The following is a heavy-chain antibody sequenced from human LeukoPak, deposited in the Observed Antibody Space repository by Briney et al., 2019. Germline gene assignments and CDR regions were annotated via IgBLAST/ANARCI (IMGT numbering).Heavy chain of an antibody. CDR1: GDSFNEYY. CDR2: IHHNGNS. CDR3: ARDGGLQSHFDY. J-gene: IGHJ4*02. Sequence: SETLSLTCSVFGDSFNEYYWNWVRQPPGKGLQWIGYIHHNGNSNYNPSLKGRLTISVDTAKNQFSLKLTSVTAADTAVYYCARDGGLQSHFDYWGQGALVTVSS. D-gene: IGHD5-24*01. V-gene: IGHV4-59*01.